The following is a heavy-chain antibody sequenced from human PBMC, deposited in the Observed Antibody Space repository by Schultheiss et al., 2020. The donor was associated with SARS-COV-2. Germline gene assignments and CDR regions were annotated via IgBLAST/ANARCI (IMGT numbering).Heavy chain of an antibody. CDR2: IYYSGTT. Sequence: SETLSLTCTVSGGSISSGSYYWGWIRQPPGKGLEWIGSIYYSGTTHYNPSLKSRLTISVDTSKNQFSLKLSSVTAADTAVYYCARYEQVGRVNWFDPWGQGNLVTVSS. V-gene: IGHV4-39*07. J-gene: IGHJ5*02. CDR3: ARYEQVGRVNWFDP. CDR1: GGSISSGSYY. D-gene: IGHD6-6*01.